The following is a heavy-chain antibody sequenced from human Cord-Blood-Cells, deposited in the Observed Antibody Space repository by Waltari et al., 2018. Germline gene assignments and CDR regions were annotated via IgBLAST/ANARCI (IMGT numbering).Heavy chain of an antibody. Sequence: EVQLVESGGGLVQPGRSLRLSCAASGFTFDDYAMHWVRQAPGKGLELVSGMSWKSGGIGYADSVKGRFTISRDNAKNSLYLQMNSLRAEDMALYYCAKDISRYSSSSFDDWGQGTLVTVSS. D-gene: IGHD6-6*01. CDR1: GFTFDDYA. CDR3: AKDISRYSSSSFDD. CDR2: MSWKSGGI. J-gene: IGHJ4*02. V-gene: IGHV3-9*03.